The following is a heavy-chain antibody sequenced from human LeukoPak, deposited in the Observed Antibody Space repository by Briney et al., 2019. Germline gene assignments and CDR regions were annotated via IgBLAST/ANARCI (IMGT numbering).Heavy chain of an antibody. J-gene: IGHJ5*02. CDR2: ILPFLGSA. V-gene: IGHV1-69*01. Sequence: ASVKVSFTASGGTFSSYATNWVRQAPGQGLEWMGGILPFLGSANYAQKFQDRVTLTADESTSTAYMEMSSLRSEDTAVYYCARGRSPPGVPAPGQRFVPRGHGTLVTVSS. D-gene: IGHD6-13*01. CDR3: ARGRSPPGVPAPGQRFVP. CDR1: GGTFSSYA.